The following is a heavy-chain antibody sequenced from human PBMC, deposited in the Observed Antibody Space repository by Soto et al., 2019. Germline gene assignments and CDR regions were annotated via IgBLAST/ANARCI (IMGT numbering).Heavy chain of an antibody. CDR1: GFTFSSYA. CDR2: ISGSGGST. D-gene: IGHD6-19*01. Sequence: GSLRLSCAASGFTFSSYAMSWVRQAPGKGLEWVSAISGSGGSTYYADSVKGRFTISRDNSKNTLYLQMNSLRAEDTAVYYCAKEAYSSGWYPRAEYFQHWGQGTLVTVSS. J-gene: IGHJ1*01. V-gene: IGHV3-23*01. CDR3: AKEAYSSGWYPRAEYFQH.